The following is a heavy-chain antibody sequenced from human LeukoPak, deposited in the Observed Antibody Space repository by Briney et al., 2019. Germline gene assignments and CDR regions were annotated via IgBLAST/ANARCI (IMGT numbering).Heavy chain of an antibody. CDR3: AKVGRNYGDYNGWFDP. CDR2: MSYDGGNK. J-gene: IGHJ5*02. Sequence: GRPLRLSCAASGFILTDYGMHWVRQAPGKGLDWVAFMSYDGGNKYYADSVKGRFTISRDNSKNTLYLQMNTLRAEDTAVYYCAKVGRNYGDYNGWFDPWGQGILVTVSS. CDR1: GFILTDYG. D-gene: IGHD4-17*01. V-gene: IGHV3-30*18.